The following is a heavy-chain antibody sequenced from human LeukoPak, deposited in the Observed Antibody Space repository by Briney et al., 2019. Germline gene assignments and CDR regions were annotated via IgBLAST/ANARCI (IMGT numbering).Heavy chain of an antibody. CDR1: GGSFSGYY. CDR3: ARGLGSRFYYDSSGYYQY. D-gene: IGHD3-22*01. Sequence: SETLSLTCAVYGGSFSGYYWSWIRQPPGKGLEWIGEISHSGSTNYNPSLKSRVTISVDTSKNQFSLKLSSVTAADTAVYYCARGLGSRFYYDSSGYYQYWGQGTLVTVS. J-gene: IGHJ4*02. V-gene: IGHV4-34*01. CDR2: ISHSGST.